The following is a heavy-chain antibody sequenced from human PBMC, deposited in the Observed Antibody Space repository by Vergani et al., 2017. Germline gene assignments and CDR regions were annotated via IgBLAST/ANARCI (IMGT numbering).Heavy chain of an antibody. D-gene: IGHD6-13*01. CDR3: ARDKLRVGAAAGKSPFDY. CDR2: INPNSGGT. Sequence: QVQLVQSGAEVKKPGASVKVSCKASGYTFTGYYMHWVRQAPGQGLEWMGWINPNSGGTNYAQKVQGRVTMTRDTSISTAYMELSRLRSDDTAVYYCARDKLRVGAAAGKSPFDYWGQGTLVTVSS. J-gene: IGHJ4*02. CDR1: GYTFTGYY. V-gene: IGHV1-2*02.